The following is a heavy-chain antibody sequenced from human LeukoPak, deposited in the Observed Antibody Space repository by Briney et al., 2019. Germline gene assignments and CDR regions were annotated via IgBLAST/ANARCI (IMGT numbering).Heavy chain of an antibody. Sequence: PSETLSLTCTVSGGSISSSTYYWGWIRQPPGKGLEWIGSIYHSGSTYYNPSLKSRVTISVDTSKNQFSLKLSSVTAADTAVYYCARGAVWFDPWGQGTLVTVSS. J-gene: IGHJ5*02. CDR3: ARGAVWFDP. V-gene: IGHV4-39*07. CDR2: IYHSGST. CDR1: GGSISSSTYY.